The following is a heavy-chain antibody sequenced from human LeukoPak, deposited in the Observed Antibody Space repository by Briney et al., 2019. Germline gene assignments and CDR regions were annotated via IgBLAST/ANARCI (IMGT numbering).Heavy chain of an antibody. CDR3: ARVSGLRLDY. J-gene: IGHJ4*02. D-gene: IGHD3-10*01. CDR2: IYYSGST. V-gene: IGHV4-59*01. CDR1: GGSISSYY. Sequence: KPSETLSLTCTVSGGSISSYYWSWIRQPPGKGLEWIGYIYYSGSTNYNPSLKSRVTISVDTSKNQFSLKLSSVTAADTAVYYCARVSGLRLDYWGQGALVTVSS.